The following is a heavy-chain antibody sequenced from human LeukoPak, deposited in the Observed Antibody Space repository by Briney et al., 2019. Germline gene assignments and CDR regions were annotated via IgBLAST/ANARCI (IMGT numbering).Heavy chain of an antibody. CDR1: GGSISSSSYY. D-gene: IGHD3-16*02. CDR3: ARKITVWGSYPRHLSPFDY. J-gene: IGHJ4*02. V-gene: IGHV4-39*01. CDR2: IYYSGST. Sequence: PPETLSLTCTVSGGSISSSSYYWGWIRQPPGKGLEWIGSIYYSGSTYYNPSLKSRVTISVDTSKNQFSLKLSSVTAADTAVYYCARKITVWGSYPRHLSPFDYWGQETVVTVFS.